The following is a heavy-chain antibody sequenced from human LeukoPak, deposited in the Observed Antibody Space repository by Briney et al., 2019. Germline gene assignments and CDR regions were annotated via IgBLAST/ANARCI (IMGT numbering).Heavy chain of an antibody. V-gene: IGHV3-21*06. CDR2: IRASPYI. CDR1: GFSFNSYI. Sequence: GGSLRLSCAGSGFSFNSYIMNWARQGPGKGLEWVSFIRASPYINYAASAKSRFIITSKDTNNSMQLEKKSLRTEDTAIYYCARGGVSLQRKDVFDYWGQGTMVTVSS. J-gene: IGHJ3*01. CDR3: ARGGVSLQRKDVFDY. D-gene: IGHD3-16*01.